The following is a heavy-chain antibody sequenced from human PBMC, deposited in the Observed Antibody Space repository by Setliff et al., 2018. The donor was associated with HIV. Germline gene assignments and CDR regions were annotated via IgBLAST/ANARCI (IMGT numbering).Heavy chain of an antibody. CDR2: INHSGIT. CDR1: GGSISSYY. D-gene: IGHD3-10*01. CDR3: ARGQGGYYYGPGSYPNWFDP. J-gene: IGHJ5*02. V-gene: IGHV4-34*01. Sequence: SETLSLTCTVSGGSISSYYWSWIRQPPGKGLEWIGEINHSGITNYNPSLKSRLTIPLDTSKNQFPLKLSSVTAADTAVYYCARGQGGYYYGPGSYPNWFDPWGQGSLVTVSS.